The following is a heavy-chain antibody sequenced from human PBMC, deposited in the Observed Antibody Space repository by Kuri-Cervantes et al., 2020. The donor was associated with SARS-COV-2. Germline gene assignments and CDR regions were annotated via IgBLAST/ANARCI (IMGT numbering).Heavy chain of an antibody. V-gene: IGHV4-59*01. CDR3: ARKSNWAAFFDY. Sequence: LSCTASGGSISSYYWSWIRQPPGKGLEWIGYIYYSGSTNYNPSLKSRVTISVDTSKNQFSLKLSSVTAADTAVYYCARKSNWAAFFDYWGQGTLVTVSS. J-gene: IGHJ4*02. CDR2: IYYSGST. D-gene: IGHD7-27*01. CDR1: GGSISSYY.